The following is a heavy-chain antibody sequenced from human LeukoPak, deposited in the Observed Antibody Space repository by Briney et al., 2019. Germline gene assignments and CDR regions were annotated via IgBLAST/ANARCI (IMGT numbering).Heavy chain of an antibody. V-gene: IGHV3-21*01. Sequence: GSLRLSCAASGFTFIHYSMHWVRQAPGKGLEWVSSISSSNSFIYYADSLKGRFTISRDNAKNSLYLQMNSLRADDTAVYYCARAGGSGSQYSPDYWGQGTLVTVSS. D-gene: IGHD3-10*01. J-gene: IGHJ4*02. CDR1: GFTFIHYS. CDR2: ISSSNSFI. CDR3: ARAGGSGSQYSPDY.